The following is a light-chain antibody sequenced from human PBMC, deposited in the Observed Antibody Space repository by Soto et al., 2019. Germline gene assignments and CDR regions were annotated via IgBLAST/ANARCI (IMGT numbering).Light chain of an antibody. J-gene: IGLJ1*01. CDR3: SSYASSSTLDYV. Sequence: SVLTQPASVSGSPGQSIAISCTGTSSDVGGYNYVSWYQQHPGKAPKLMIYEVSNRPSGVSNRFSGSKSANTASLTISGLQAEDEADYYCSSYASSSTLDYVFGTGTKVTVL. CDR1: SSDVGGYNY. CDR2: EVS. V-gene: IGLV2-14*01.